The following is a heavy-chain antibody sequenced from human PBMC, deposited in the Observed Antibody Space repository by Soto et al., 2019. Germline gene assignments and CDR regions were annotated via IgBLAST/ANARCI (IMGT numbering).Heavy chain of an antibody. CDR1: GFIFGNYM. CDR3: APHVHCSGGSCHYDAFDI. D-gene: IGHD2-15*01. CDR2: IRDGGEST. J-gene: IGHJ3*02. V-gene: IGHV3-23*01. Sequence: EVQLLESGGGLVQPGESLRLSCAFSGFIFGNYMMTWVRQAPGKGLEWVSTIRDGGESTYYADSVKGRFTISRDNSNDTLXLKMDSLGVEDTAVYYCAPHVHCSGGSCHYDAFDIRGQGTMVTVSS.